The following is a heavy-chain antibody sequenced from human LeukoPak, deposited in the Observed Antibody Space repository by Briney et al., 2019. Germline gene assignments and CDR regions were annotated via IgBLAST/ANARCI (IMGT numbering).Heavy chain of an antibody. CDR1: GFTFSVAW. Sequence: GGSLRLSCAASGFTFSVAWMTWVRQAPGKGLEWVGRIKSKSDGGTIDYAAPVKGRFTISRDDSKNALYLQMTSLKSEDTAVYYCSTGITTIFGVFWGQGSLVTVSS. CDR3: STGITTIFGVF. J-gene: IGHJ1*01. CDR2: IKSKSDGGTI. V-gene: IGHV3-15*01. D-gene: IGHD3-3*01.